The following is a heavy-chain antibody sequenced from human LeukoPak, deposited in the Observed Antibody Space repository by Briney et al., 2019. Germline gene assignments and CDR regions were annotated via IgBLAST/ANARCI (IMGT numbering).Heavy chain of an antibody. CDR1: GFTFSSYA. J-gene: IGHJ1*01. Sequence: GGSLRLSCAASGFTFSSYAMSWVRQAPGKGLAWVSAISGSGGSTYYADSVKGRFTISRDNSKNTLYLQMNSLRAEDTAVYYCAKRPGGGQQLVRLGYFQHWGQGTLVTVSS. CDR3: AKRPGGGQQLVRLGYFQH. V-gene: IGHV3-23*01. CDR2: ISGSGGST. D-gene: IGHD6-13*01.